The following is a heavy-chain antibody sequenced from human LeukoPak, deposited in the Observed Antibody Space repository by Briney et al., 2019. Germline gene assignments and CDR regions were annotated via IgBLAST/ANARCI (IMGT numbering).Heavy chain of an antibody. J-gene: IGHJ4*02. CDR1: GGSISSGDYY. CDR2: IHYTGST. V-gene: IGHV4-30-4*01. D-gene: IGHD6-13*01. Sequence: SETLSLTCTVSGGSISSGDYYWSWLRQPPGKGLEWIGYIHYTGSTYYIPSLKSRVTISPDTSENQFSLKLSSVTAADTAVYYCARSSSSSWTLSYWGQGTLVTVSS. CDR3: ARSSSSSWTLSY.